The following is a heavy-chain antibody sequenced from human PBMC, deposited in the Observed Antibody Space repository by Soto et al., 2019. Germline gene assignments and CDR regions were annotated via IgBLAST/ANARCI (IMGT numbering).Heavy chain of an antibody. CDR2: IWYDGSNK. D-gene: IGHD3-22*01. Sequence: VQLVESGGGVVQPGRSLRLSCAASGFTFSSYGMHWVRQAPGKGLEWVAVIWYDGSNKYYADSVKGRFTISRDNSKNTLYLQMNSLRAEDTAVYYCARGGYYDSSGYPAPFDYWGQGTLVTVSS. V-gene: IGHV3-33*01. CDR3: ARGGYYDSSGYPAPFDY. CDR1: GFTFSSYG. J-gene: IGHJ4*02.